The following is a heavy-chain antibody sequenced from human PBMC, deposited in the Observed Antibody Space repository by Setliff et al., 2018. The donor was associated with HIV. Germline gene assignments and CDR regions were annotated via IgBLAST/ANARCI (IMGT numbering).Heavy chain of an antibody. CDR1: GYIFGLYW. Sequence: PGESLKISCKGSGYIFGLYWIAWVRQMPGKGLEWMGIIYPGDSEARYSPSFQGKVTISADKSISTAYLQWSSVKTSDSAMYFCVRPKPYGSGAGSFEIWGQGTMVTVSS. D-gene: IGHD3-10*01. CDR3: VRPKPYGSGAGSFEI. V-gene: IGHV5-51*01. J-gene: IGHJ3*02. CDR2: IYPGDSEA.